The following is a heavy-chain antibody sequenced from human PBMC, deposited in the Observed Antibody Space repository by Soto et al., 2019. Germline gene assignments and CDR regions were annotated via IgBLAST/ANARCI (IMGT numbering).Heavy chain of an antibody. J-gene: IGHJ5*02. CDR1: GWILSAYT. V-gene: IGHV3-21*06. CDR3: ATPYYFNP. Sequence: LRXSCAWWGWILSAYTMNWVRQAPGKGLEWLSAISDDSSYIDYADSLRGRLTVSRDNARNSLYLQIDSLGVEDTAVYYCATPYYFNPWGPGTLVTVS. D-gene: IGHD3-22*01. CDR2: ISDDSSYI.